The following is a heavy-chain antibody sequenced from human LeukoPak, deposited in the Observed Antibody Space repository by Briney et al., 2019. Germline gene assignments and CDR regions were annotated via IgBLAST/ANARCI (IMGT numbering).Heavy chain of an antibody. D-gene: IGHD1-7*01. V-gene: IGHV3-48*03. CDR1: GFTFSSYE. Sequence: PGGSLRLSCAASGFTFSSYEMNWVRQAPGKGLEWVSYISSSGSTIYYADSVKGRFTISRDNAKNSLYLQMNSLRAEDTAVYYCTRGDGRTGTRVYWGQGTLLTVSS. CDR2: ISSSGSTI. CDR3: TRGDGRTGTRVY. J-gene: IGHJ4*02.